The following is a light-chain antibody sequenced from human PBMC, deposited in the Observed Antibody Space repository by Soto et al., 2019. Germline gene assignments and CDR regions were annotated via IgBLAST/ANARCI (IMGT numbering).Light chain of an antibody. CDR1: SSDVGGYNY. CDR2: DVS. J-gene: IGLJ1*01. V-gene: IGLV2-14*03. Sequence: QSALTQPASVSGSPGQSITISCTGTSSDVGGYNYVSWYQHHPGKAPKLIIYDVSNRPSGVSIRFSGSKSDNTASLTISWLQTEDEADYHCSSYTTSNTRQIVFGTGTKLTVL. CDR3: SSYTTSNTRQIV.